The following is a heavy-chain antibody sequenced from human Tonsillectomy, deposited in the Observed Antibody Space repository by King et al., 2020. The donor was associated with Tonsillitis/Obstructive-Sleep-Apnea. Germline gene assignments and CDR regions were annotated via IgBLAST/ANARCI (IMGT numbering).Heavy chain of an antibody. CDR1: GGSINNYY. CDR2: IYNSGSN. J-gene: IGHJ6*03. CDR3: ARSGVYSQFYYYYYYMDV. D-gene: IGHD1-26*01. Sequence: VQLQESGPGLVKPSETLSLTCNVSGGSINNYYWNWIRQPPGKGLEWIGYIYNSGSNNYNHSLRSRVTILVDTSKSQVSLKLSTVTAADTAVYYCARSGVYSQFYYYYYYMDVWGKGTTVTVSS. V-gene: IGHV4-59*01.